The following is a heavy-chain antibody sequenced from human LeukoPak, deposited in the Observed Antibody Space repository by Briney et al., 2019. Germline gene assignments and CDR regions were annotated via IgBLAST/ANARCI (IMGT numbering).Heavy chain of an antibody. Sequence: PSETLSLICAVSGYSISSGYYWGWIRQPPRKGLEWIGSIYHSGSTYYNPSLKSRVTISVDTSKNQFSLKLSSVTAADTAVYYCARGLNAYGEYYFDYWGQGTLVTVSS. J-gene: IGHJ4*02. CDR2: IYHSGST. V-gene: IGHV4-38-2*01. D-gene: IGHD4-17*01. CDR1: GYSISSGYY. CDR3: ARGLNAYGEYYFDY.